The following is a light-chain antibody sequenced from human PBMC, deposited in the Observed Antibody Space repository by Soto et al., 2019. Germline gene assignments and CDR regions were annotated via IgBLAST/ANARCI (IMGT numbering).Light chain of an antibody. V-gene: IGLV3-21*02. J-gene: IGLJ1*01. Sequence: SYHLTQPPSVSLAPGETARITCVRNNIGSDTVHWYQQKPGQAPVVVVYDDSERPSGTPERISGSNSGDTATLTIRRVEAGDEADYYCLVWDSIGDNYVFGSGTKVTV. CDR1: NIGSDT. CDR2: DDS. CDR3: LVWDSIGDNYV.